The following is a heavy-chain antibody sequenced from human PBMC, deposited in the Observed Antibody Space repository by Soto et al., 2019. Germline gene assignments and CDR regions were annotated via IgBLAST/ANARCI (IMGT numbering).Heavy chain of an antibody. CDR3: ARPLTTPRVIDAFDI. D-gene: IGHD4-4*01. V-gene: IGHV4-39*01. CDR2: IYYRGST. Sequence: SETLSLTCTVSGGSVSSGSYFWGWIRQPPGKGLEWIGTIYYRGSTYYNPSLKSRVTISVDTSKNQFSLKLSSVTAADTAVYYCARPLTTPRVIDAFDIWGQGTMVTVSS. CDR1: GGSVSSGSYF. J-gene: IGHJ3*02.